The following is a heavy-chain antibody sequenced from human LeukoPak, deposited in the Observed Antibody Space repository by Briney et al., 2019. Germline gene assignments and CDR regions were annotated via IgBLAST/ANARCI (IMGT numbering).Heavy chain of an antibody. Sequence: PSGTLSLTCAVSGGSISSSNWWSWVRQPPGKGLEWIGEIYHSGSTNYNPSLKSRVTISVDKSKNQFSLKLSSVTAADTAVYYCARSISGSSPYYYGMDVWGQGTTVTVSS. V-gene: IGHV4-4*02. CDR3: ARSISGSSPYYYGMDV. J-gene: IGHJ6*02. CDR2: IYHSGST. D-gene: IGHD1-26*01. CDR1: GGSISSSNW.